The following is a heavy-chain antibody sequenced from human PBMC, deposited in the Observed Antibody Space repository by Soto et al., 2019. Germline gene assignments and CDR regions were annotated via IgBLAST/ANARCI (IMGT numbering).Heavy chain of an antibody. J-gene: IGHJ5*02. CDR1: GGTFSSYA. CDR3: ARGIAGRGWFDP. CDR2: IIPIFGTA. V-gene: IGHV1-69*06. Sequence: ASVKVSCKASGGTFSSYAISWVRQAPGQGLEWMGGIIPIFGTANYAQKFQGRVTITADKSTSTAYMELSSLRSEDTAVYYCARGIAGRGWFDPWGQGTLVTVSS. D-gene: IGHD6-13*01.